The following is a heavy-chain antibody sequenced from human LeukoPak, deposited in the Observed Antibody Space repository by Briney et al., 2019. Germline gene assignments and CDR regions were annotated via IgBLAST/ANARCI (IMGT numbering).Heavy chain of an antibody. D-gene: IGHD4-17*01. V-gene: IGHV3-48*03. Sequence: GGSLRLSCGASGFXFSSYEINWVRQAPGKGLEWVSHISGSGTTIYYADSVRGRFTISRDNAKNSLSLQMNSLRAEDTALYYCARTSYGDYAASVDYWGQGTLVTVSS. CDR1: GFXFSSYE. CDR3: ARTSYGDYAASVDY. CDR2: ISGSGTTI. J-gene: IGHJ4*02.